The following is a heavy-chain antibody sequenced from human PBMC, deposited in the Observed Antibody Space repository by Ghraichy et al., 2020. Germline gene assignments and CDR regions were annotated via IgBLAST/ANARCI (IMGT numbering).Heavy chain of an antibody. J-gene: IGHJ4*02. CDR3: ARLRSAGRYCSGGSCYYVDY. V-gene: IGHV4-31*03. CDR1: GGSISSGGYH. Sequence: SQTLSLTCTVSGGSISSGGYHWSWIRQHPGKGLEWIGYIYYSGSTYYNPSLKSRVTISVDTSKNQFSLKLSSVTAADTAVYYCARLRSAGRYCSGGSCYYVDYWGQGTLVTVSS. CDR2: IYYSGST. D-gene: IGHD2-15*01.